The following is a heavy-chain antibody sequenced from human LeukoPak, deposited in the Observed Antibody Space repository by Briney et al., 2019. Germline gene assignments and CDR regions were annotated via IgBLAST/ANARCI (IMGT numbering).Heavy chain of an antibody. D-gene: IGHD2-21*01. CDR2: INPNSGGT. Sequence: ASVKVSCKASGYTFTGYYMHWVRQAPGQGLEWMGWINPNSGGTNYAQKFQGRVTMTRDTSISTAYMELSRLRSDDTAVYYCARSSRTTPVVAKDYWGQGTLVTVSS. V-gene: IGHV1-2*02. CDR3: ARSSRTTPVVAKDY. J-gene: IGHJ4*02. CDR1: GYTFTGYY.